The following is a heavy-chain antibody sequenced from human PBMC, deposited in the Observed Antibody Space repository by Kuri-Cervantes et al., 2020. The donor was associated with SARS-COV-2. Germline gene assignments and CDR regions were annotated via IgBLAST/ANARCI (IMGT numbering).Heavy chain of an antibody. J-gene: IGHJ6*03. D-gene: IGHD7-27*01. V-gene: IGHV1-69*13. CDR2: IIPIFGTA. Sequence: SVKVSCKASGGTFSSYAISWVRQAPGQGLEWMGGIIPIFGTANYAQKFQGRVTITADESTSTAFMELSSLRSEDTAVYYCARANWRTGGYYYYYMDVWGKGTTVTVSS. CDR3: ARANWRTGGYYYYYMDV. CDR1: GGTFSSYA.